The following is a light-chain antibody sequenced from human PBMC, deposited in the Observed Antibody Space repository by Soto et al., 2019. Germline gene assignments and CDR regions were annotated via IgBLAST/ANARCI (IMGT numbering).Light chain of an antibody. CDR1: QSIGVY. J-gene: IGKJ3*01. CDR3: QESVSSLGT. Sequence: DLQMTQSPSSLSASVGERVTITCRASQSIGVYLNWFQQKPGKAPELVIYGASSLPSGVPPRFRGGGSGTDFTLTISSLQHEDFATYYCQESVSSLGTFGPGTTVDIK. V-gene: IGKV1-39*01. CDR2: GAS.